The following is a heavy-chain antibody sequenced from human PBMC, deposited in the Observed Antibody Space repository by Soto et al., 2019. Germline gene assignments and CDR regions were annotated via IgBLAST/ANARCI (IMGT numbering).Heavy chain of an antibody. Sequence: QLQLQESGSGLVKPSQTLSLTCAVSGGSISSGGYSWSWIRQPPGKGLEWIGYIYHSGSTYYNPSLKSRVTISVDRTKNQFSLKLSYVTAADTAVYYCARDRGCSGGSCYSGFDYLGQGTLVTVSS. V-gene: IGHV4-30-2*01. CDR3: ARDRGCSGGSCYSGFDY. J-gene: IGHJ4*02. CDR2: IYHSGST. CDR1: GGSISSGGYS. D-gene: IGHD2-15*01.